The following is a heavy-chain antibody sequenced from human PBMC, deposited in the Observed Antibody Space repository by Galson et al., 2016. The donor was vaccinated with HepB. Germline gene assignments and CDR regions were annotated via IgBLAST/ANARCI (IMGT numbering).Heavy chain of an antibody. CDR2: ISSDETDI. J-gene: IGHJ4*02. Sequence: SLRLSCAASGFNFRSYWMHWVRQVPGKGLVWVSCISSDETDIIYADSVKGRFTLSRDNAKNTLFLEMSSRRAEDTAVYSCARDQTVPGPSCIDYWGQGTLVTVSS. V-gene: IGHV3-74*01. D-gene: IGHD1-1*01. CDR1: GFNFRSYW. CDR3: ARDQTVPGPSCIDY.